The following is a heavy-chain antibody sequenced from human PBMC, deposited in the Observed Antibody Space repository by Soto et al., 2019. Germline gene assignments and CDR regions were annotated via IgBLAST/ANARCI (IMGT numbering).Heavy chain of an antibody. CDR1: GGSFSGYY. V-gene: IGHV4-34*01. CDR3: ARALYGDYPTKNNWLDP. D-gene: IGHD4-17*01. CDR2: INHSGST. Sequence: SETLSLTCAVYGGSFSGYYWSWIRQPPGKGLEWIGEINHSGSTNYNPSLKSRVTISVDTSKNQFSLKLSSVTAADTAVYYCARALYGDYPTKNNWLDPWGQGTLLTVST. J-gene: IGHJ5*02.